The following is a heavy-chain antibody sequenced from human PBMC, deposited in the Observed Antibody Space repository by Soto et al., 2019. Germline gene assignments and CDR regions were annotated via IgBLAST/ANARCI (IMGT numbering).Heavy chain of an antibody. Sequence: QVQLQESGPGLVKPSQTLSLTCTVSGGSINSDHYYWSWLRQPPGKRLEWLGYISYSGSTYYNPSLKSRIVISVDTSKNQFSLKLISVTAADTAVYYCARAYDFWNGYYSAQYYFDFWGQGTLVTVSS. CDR3: ARAYDFWNGYYSAQYYFDF. J-gene: IGHJ4*02. D-gene: IGHD3-3*01. CDR1: GGSINSDHYY. CDR2: ISYSGST. V-gene: IGHV4-30-4*01.